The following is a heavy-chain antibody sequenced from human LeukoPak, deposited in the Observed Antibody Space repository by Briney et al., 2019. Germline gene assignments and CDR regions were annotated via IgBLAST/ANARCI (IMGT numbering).Heavy chain of an antibody. CDR2: IRYDGSNK. D-gene: IGHD3-10*01. Sequence: GGSLRLSCAASGFTFSSYGMHWVRQAPGKGLESVAFIRYDGSNKYYTDSVKGRFTISRDNSKNTLYLQMNSLRAEDTAVYYCAKDRYGSGNDHFDYWGQGTLVTVSS. J-gene: IGHJ4*02. CDR3: AKDRYGSGNDHFDY. CDR1: GFTFSSYG. V-gene: IGHV3-30*02.